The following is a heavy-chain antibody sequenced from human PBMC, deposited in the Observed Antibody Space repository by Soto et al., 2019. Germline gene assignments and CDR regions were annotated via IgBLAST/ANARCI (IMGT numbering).Heavy chain of an antibody. V-gene: IGHV4-31*03. Sequence: PSETLSLTCTVSGGSISSGGYCWSWIRQHPGKGLEWIGYIYYSGSTYYNPSLKSRVTISVDTSKNQFSLKLSSVTAADTAVYYCARDRGDGYKGKFDYWGQGTLVTVSS. CDR1: GGSISSGGYC. CDR2: IYYSGST. J-gene: IGHJ4*02. D-gene: IGHD5-12*01. CDR3: ARDRGDGYKGKFDY.